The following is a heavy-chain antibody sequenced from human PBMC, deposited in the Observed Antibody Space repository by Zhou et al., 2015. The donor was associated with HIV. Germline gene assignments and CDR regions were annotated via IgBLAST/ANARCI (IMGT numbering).Heavy chain of an antibody. Sequence: EVQLVESGGGVVQPGRSLRLSCAASGFSFSSYGMHWVRQAPGKGLDWVSRVNGDGSVTAYADAVEGRFTISRDNAVNMLYLQVNSLRADDTAVYFCAKSLTGYSFGSWGQGTLVIVSS. J-gene: IGHJ4*02. CDR2: VNGDGSVT. CDR1: GFSFSSYG. D-gene: IGHD5-12*01. CDR3: AKSLTGYSFGS. V-gene: IGHV3-74*02.